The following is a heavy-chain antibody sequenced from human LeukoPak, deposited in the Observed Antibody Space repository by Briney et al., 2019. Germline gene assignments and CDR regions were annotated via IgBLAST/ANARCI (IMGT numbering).Heavy chain of an antibody. CDR3: ARDPSGYDY. CDR1: GGSFSGHF. D-gene: IGHD1-1*01. CDR2: IYHSGGT. J-gene: IGHJ4*02. V-gene: IGHV4-34*01. Sequence: SETLSLTCTVYGGSFSGHFWSWIRQPPGKGLEWIGEIYHSGGTNYHPSLKSRVTISVDTSKNQFSLKLSSVTAADTAVYYCARDPSGYDYWGQGTLVTVSS.